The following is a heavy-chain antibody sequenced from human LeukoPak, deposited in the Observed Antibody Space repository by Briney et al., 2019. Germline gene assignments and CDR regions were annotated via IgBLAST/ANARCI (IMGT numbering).Heavy chain of an antibody. CDR2: ISSSSSYI. CDR3: AREVKCSGGSCHPYFDY. CDR1: GFTFSSYS. V-gene: IGHV3-21*04. J-gene: IGHJ4*02. D-gene: IGHD2-15*01. Sequence: GGSLRLSCAASGFTFSSYSMNWVRQAPGKGLEWVSSISSSSSYIYYADSVKGRFTISRDNAKNSLYLQMNSLRAEDTAVYYCAREVKCSGGSCHPYFDYWGQGTLVTVSS.